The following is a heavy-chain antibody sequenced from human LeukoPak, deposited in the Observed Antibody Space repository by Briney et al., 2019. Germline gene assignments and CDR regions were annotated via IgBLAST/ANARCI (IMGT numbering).Heavy chain of an antibody. J-gene: IGHJ3*02. CDR3: ARLRRGDAFDI. V-gene: IGHV4-59*01. D-gene: IGHD4-17*01. Sequence: SETLSLTCTVSGGSISSYYWSWIRQPPGKGLEWIGYIYYSGSTNYNPSLKSRVTISVDTSKNQFSLKLSSVTAADTAVYYCARLRRGDAFDIWGQGTMVTVS. CDR2: IYYSGST. CDR1: GGSISSYY.